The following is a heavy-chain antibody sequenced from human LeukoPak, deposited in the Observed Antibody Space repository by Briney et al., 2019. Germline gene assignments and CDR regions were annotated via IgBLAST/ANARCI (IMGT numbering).Heavy chain of an antibody. J-gene: IGHJ4*02. CDR2: ISSSSSTI. CDR3: ARGGALYSSGWYDHDY. D-gene: IGHD6-19*01. Sequence: GGSLRLSCAASGFTFSDYCMSWIRQAPGKGLEWVSYISSSSSTIYYADSVKGRFTISRDNAKNSLYLQMNSLRAEDTAVYYCARGGALYSSGWYDHDYWGQGTLVTVSS. V-gene: IGHV3-11*04. CDR1: GFTFSDYC.